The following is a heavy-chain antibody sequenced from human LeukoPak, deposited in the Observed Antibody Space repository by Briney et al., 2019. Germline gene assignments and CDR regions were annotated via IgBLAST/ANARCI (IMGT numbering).Heavy chain of an antibody. D-gene: IGHD2-2*01. CDR1: GYSFTGYW. J-gene: IGHJ4*02. CDR3: ARETVPAGLDC. V-gene: IGHV5-51*01. Sequence: GESLKISCKVSGYSFTGYWIGWVRQMPGKGLGWMGIIFPGDSDTRYSPSFQGQVTMSVDKSMTTAYLQWSSLMASDTAMYYCARETVPAGLDCWGQGTLVTVSS. CDR2: IFPGDSDT.